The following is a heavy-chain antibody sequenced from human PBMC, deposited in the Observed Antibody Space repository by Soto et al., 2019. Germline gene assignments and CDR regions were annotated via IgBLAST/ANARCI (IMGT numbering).Heavy chain of an antibody. J-gene: IGHJ5*02. D-gene: IGHD3-3*01. Sequence: QVHLQESGPGLVKPSETLSLTCSVSGGTISGYYWTWMRQPAGKGLEWIGRLYSSGNTKHNPSLRSRVSMSLAKSIHHSSLRLTPATAADTAVYYCARGQRFSDWFDPWGQGTLVTVSS. V-gene: IGHV4-4*07. CDR1: GGTISGYY. CDR2: LYSSGNT. CDR3: ARGQRFSDWFDP.